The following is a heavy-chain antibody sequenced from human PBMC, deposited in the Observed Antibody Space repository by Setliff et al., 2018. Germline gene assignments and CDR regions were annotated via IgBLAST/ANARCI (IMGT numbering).Heavy chain of an antibody. V-gene: IGHV4-38-2*01. J-gene: IGHJ3*02. CDR1: GYSISSGYY. CDR3: ARHNLSLNYNFWSGYYAGAFDI. Sequence: SETLSLTCAVSGYSISSGYYWGWIRQPPGKGLEWIGSIYHSGSTYYNPSLKSRVTISVDTSKNQFSLKLSSVTAADTAVYYCARHNLSLNYNFWSGYYAGAFDIWGKGTMVTVS. CDR2: IYHSGST. D-gene: IGHD3-3*01.